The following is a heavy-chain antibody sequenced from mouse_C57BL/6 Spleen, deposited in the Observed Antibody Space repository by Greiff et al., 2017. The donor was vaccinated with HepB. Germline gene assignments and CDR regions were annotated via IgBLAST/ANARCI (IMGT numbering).Heavy chain of an antibody. CDR2: IHPSDSDT. CDR1: GYTFTSYW. Sequence: QVQLKQPGAELVKPGASVKVSCKASGYTFTSYWMHWVKQRPGQGLEWIGRIHPSDSDTNYNQKFKGKATLTVDKSSSTAYMQLSSLTSEDSAVYYCAISGFITTVVNYFDYWGQGTTLTVSS. V-gene: IGHV1-74*01. CDR3: AISGFITTVVNYFDY. D-gene: IGHD1-1*01. J-gene: IGHJ2*01.